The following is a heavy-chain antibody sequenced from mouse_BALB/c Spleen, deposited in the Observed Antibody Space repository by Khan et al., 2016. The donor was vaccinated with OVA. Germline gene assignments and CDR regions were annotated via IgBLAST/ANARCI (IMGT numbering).Heavy chain of an antibody. Sequence: QLLETGPELKKPGETVKISCKASGHTFTKYGMNWVKQAPGKGLKWMGWINTYTGEPTYADDFNGRFAFSLETSASTAYLQINNLKNEDTATYFCARPPYFSYVMDTWGQGPSFTFPS. D-gene: IGHD2-10*01. J-gene: IGHJ4*01. V-gene: IGHV9-3-1*01. CDR3: ARPPYFSYVMDT. CDR2: INTYTGEP. CDR1: GHTFTKYG.